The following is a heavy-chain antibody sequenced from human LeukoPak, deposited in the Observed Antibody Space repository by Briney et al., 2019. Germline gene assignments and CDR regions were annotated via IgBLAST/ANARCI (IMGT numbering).Heavy chain of an antibody. CDR2: INHSGST. Sequence: SETLSLTCAVYGGSFSGCYWSWIRQPPGKGLEWIGEINHSGSTKYNPSLKSRVTISVDTSKNQFSLKLSSVTAADTAVYYCARVVAYSSGWFPLNYGMDVWGQGPTVTVSS. D-gene: IGHD6-19*01. V-gene: IGHV4-34*01. CDR3: ARVVAYSSGWFPLNYGMDV. J-gene: IGHJ6*02. CDR1: GGSFSGCY.